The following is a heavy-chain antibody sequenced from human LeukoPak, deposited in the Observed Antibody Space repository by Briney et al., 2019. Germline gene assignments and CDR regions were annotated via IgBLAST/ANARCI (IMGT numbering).Heavy chain of an antibody. CDR2: IYYSGST. J-gene: IGHJ4*02. Sequence: PSETLSLTCTVSGGSISSYYWSWIRQPPGKGLEWIGYIYYSGSTNYNPSLKSRVTISVDTSKNQFSLKLSSVTAADTAVYYCARVSDGSNLSEIYFWGQGTLVTVSS. CDR3: ARVSDGSNLSEIYF. D-gene: IGHD1-26*01. V-gene: IGHV4-59*01. CDR1: GGSISSYY.